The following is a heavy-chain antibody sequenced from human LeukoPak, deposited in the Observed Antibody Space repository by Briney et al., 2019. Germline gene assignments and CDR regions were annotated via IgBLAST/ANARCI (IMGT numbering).Heavy chain of an antibody. D-gene: IGHD2-2*02. CDR1: GFTFSSYS. V-gene: IGHV3-21*01. J-gene: IGHJ6*02. CDR2: ISSSSSYI. Sequence: GGSLRLSCAASGFTFSSYSMNWVRQAPGKGLEWVSSISSSSSYIYYADSVKGRFTISRDNAKNSLYLQMNSLRAEDTAVYYCASLDIVVVPAAIPDYYYGMDVWGQGTRSPSP. CDR3: ASLDIVVVPAAIPDYYYGMDV.